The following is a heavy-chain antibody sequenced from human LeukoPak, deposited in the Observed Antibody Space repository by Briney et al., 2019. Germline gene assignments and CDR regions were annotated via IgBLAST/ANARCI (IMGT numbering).Heavy chain of an antibody. CDR2: IYSGGST. Sequence: GGSLRLSCTASGFTFSNYAMSWVRQAPGKGLEWVSVIYSGGSTYYADSVKGRFTISRDNSKNTLYLQMNSLRAEDTAVYYCAKDQVQHWGQGTLVTVSS. CDR1: GFTFSNYA. J-gene: IGHJ1*01. V-gene: IGHV3-66*01. CDR3: AKDQVQH.